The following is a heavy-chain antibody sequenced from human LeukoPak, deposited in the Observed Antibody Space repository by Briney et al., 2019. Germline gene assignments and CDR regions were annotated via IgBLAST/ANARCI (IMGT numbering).Heavy chain of an antibody. CDR3: TRLTGSGSYYNGDYFDY. J-gene: IGHJ4*02. Sequence: PGGSLRLSCAASGFTFSGSAMHWVRQASGKGLEWVGRFRSKANSYATAYAASVKGRFTISRDDSKNTAYLQMNSLKTEDTAVYYCTRLTGSGSYYNGDYFDYWGQGTLVTVSS. D-gene: IGHD3-10*01. CDR1: GFTFSGSA. V-gene: IGHV3-73*01. CDR2: FRSKANSYAT.